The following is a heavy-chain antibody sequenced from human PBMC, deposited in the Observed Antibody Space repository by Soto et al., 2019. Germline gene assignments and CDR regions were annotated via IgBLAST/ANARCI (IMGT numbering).Heavy chain of an antibody. J-gene: IGHJ4*02. CDR3: ARDFDGDPFYYFDY. CDR1: GFTFSSYA. V-gene: IGHV3-30-3*01. D-gene: IGHD4-17*01. Sequence: GGSLRLSCAASGFTFSSYAMHWVRQAPGKGLEWVAVISYDGSNKYYADSVKGRFTISRDNSKNTLYLQMNSLRAEDTAVYYCARDFDGDPFYYFDYWGQGTLVTVSS. CDR2: ISYDGSNK.